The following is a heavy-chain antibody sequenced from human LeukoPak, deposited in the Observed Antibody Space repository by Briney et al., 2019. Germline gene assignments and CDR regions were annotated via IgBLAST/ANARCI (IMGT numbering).Heavy chain of an antibody. D-gene: IGHD1-7*01. Sequence: PGGSLRLPCAASGFTVSSNYIIWVRQAPGKGLEWVSAISGSGGSTYYADSVKGRFTISRDNSKNTLYLQMNSLRAEDTAVYYCAKIPHWDWNYQQPQGRNYFDYWGQGTLVTVSS. CDR2: ISGSGGST. CDR3: AKIPHWDWNYQQPQGRNYFDY. V-gene: IGHV3-23*01. CDR1: GFTVSSNY. J-gene: IGHJ4*02.